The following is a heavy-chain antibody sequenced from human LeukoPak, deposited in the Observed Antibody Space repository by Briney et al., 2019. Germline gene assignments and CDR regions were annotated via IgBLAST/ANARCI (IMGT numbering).Heavy chain of an antibody. CDR2: IKPDGSEK. V-gene: IGHV3-7*01. J-gene: IGHJ6*02. CDR1: GFTFSNYW. Sequence: PGGSLRLSCAASGFTFSNYWMSWVHQPPGKGLEWVAHIKPDGSEKNYVDSVKGRFTLFRDDAKNSVYLQMNSLRVEDTAVYYCARDIVVPAAMPGGYYYYGMDVWGQGTTVTVS. CDR3: ARDIVVPAAMPGGYYYYGMDV. D-gene: IGHD2-2*01.